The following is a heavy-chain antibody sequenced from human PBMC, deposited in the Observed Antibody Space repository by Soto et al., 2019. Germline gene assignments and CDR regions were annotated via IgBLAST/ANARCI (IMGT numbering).Heavy chain of an antibody. Sequence: QVQLVQSGGEVKKPGASVRVSCKASGYTFNSYGISWVRQAPGQGLEWMGWLYTYNGNTNYAQKFQGRVRRTPDTSTSTAYLELRSLGSDDTTVYYCARDVLYSPSGDRRFAPWGQGPLVTVSS. CDR2: LYTYNGNT. J-gene: IGHJ5*02. CDR1: GYTFNSYG. CDR3: ARDVLYSPSGDRRFAP. D-gene: IGHD6-13*01. V-gene: IGHV1-18*01.